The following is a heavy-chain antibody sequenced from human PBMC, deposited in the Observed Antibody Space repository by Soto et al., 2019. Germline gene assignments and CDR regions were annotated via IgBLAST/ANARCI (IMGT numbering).Heavy chain of an antibody. V-gene: IGHV3-64*01. CDR2: ISSSGDNT. D-gene: IGHD2-15*01. Sequence: GGSLRLSCAASGFNFSRYAMHWVRRAPGKGLEYVSAISSSGDNTYYANSVKGRFTISRDNSRSTLYLQMGSLRVEDMAFYYCARPTYCSGGSCESWGYFDLWGRGTRVTVSS. CDR1: GFNFSRYA. J-gene: IGHJ2*01. CDR3: ARPTYCSGGSCESWGYFDL.